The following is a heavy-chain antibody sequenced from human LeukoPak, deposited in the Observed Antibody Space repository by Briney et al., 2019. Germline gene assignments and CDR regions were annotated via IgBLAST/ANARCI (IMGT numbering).Heavy chain of an antibody. J-gene: IGHJ6*02. CDR3: ARDLVVPAAMLGYYYYYGMDV. V-gene: IGHV4-4*07. CDR1: GGSISSYY. D-gene: IGHD2-2*01. Sequence: SETLSLTCTVSGGSISSYYWGWIRQPAGKGLEWIGRIYTSGSTNYNPSLKSRVTMSVDTSKNQFSLKLSSVTAADTAVYYCARDLVVPAAMLGYYYYYGMDVWGQGTTVTVSS. CDR2: IYTSGST.